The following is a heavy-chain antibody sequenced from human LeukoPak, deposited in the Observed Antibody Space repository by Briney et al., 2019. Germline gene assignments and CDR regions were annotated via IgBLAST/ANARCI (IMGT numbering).Heavy chain of an antibody. CDR3: AGLQLRYDFWSGYYRDNWFDP. Sequence: PSETLSLTCAVSGYSISSGYYWGWIRQPPGKGLEWIGRIYHSGSTYYNPSLKSRVTISVDTSKNQFSLKLSSVTAADTAVYYCAGLQLRYDFWSGYYRDNWFDPWGQGTLVTVSS. V-gene: IGHV4-38-2*01. J-gene: IGHJ5*02. D-gene: IGHD3-3*01. CDR1: GYSISSGYY. CDR2: IYHSGST.